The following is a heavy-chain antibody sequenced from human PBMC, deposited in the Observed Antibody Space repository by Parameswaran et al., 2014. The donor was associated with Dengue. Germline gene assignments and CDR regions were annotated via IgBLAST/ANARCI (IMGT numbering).Heavy chain of an antibody. Sequence: VRQTPGKGLEWIGYIYYSGSTNYNPSLKSRVTISVDTSKNQFSLKLSSVTAADTAVYYCARDNPILRYFDWPASYFDYWGQGTLVTVSS. V-gene: IGHV4-59*12. CDR2: IYYSGST. J-gene: IGHJ4*02. CDR3: ARDNPILRYFDWPASYFDY. D-gene: IGHD3-9*01.